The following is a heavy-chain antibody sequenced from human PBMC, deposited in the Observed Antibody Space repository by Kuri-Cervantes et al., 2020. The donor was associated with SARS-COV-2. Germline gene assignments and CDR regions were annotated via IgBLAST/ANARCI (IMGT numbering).Heavy chain of an antibody. CDR1: GDSISRGTFF. Sequence: LRLSCTVSGDSISRGTFFCIWIRQPPGMGLEWIGYIYHSGKSYLHPSLNSRVTISVDTSKNQSSLNVSSVTAADTAVYYCARGMAEVSYYFDYWGQGTLVTVSS. J-gene: IGHJ4*02. D-gene: IGHD5-24*01. CDR2: IYHSGKS. V-gene: IGHV4-30-2*01. CDR3: ARGMAEVSYYFDY.